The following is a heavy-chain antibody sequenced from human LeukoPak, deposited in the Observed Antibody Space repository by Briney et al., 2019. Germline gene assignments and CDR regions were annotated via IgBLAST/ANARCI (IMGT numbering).Heavy chain of an antibody. V-gene: IGHV5-51*01. CDR3: TRSRSSDSTGWFSDY. D-gene: IGHD6-19*01. J-gene: IGHJ4*02. Sequence: GASLQISCQGSGYSFSNYWIAWVRQLPGEGLEWLGIIYPGDSDTRYSPSFQGLVTISADKSISTAYLQWSSLKASDTAMYYCTRSRSSDSTGWFSDYWGQGTLVTVSS. CDR1: GYSFSNYW. CDR2: IYPGDSDT.